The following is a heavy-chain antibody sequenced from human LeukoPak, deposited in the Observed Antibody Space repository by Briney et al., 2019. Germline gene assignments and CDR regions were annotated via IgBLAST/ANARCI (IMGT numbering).Heavy chain of an antibody. CDR3: AKGESAMVPMRGNCFDP. CDR1: GGTFSTYA. CDR2: IIPIFGTT. J-gene: IGHJ5*02. Sequence: ASVKLSCNASGGTFSTYAINWMRQAPGQGLEWMGGIIPIFGTTHYAEKFQRRVTITADESTSTAYMELTSLRSEDTAVYYCAKGESAMVPMRGNCFDPWGQGTLVTVSS. V-gene: IGHV1-69*13. D-gene: IGHD5-18*01.